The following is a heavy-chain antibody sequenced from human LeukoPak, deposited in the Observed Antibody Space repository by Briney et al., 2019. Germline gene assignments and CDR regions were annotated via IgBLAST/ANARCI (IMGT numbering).Heavy chain of an antibody. Sequence: PSETLSLTCTVSGGSISSYYWSWIRQPPGKGLEWIGYIYCSGSTNYNPSLKSRVTISVDTSKNQFSLKLSSVTAADTAVYYCAREGRSSGWYWFDPWGQGTLVTVSS. D-gene: IGHD6-19*01. J-gene: IGHJ5*02. CDR2: IYCSGST. CDR1: GGSISSYY. CDR3: AREGRSSGWYWFDP. V-gene: IGHV4-59*01.